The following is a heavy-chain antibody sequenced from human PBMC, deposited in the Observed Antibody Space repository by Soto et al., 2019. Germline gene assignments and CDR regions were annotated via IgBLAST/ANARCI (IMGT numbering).Heavy chain of an antibody. Sequence: QVQLQESGPGLVKASETLSLICTVSGGSISSSYWSWIRQSPGKGLEWIGYIYYSGSTNYNPSLNSRVTISLDTSTNQFSLKLRSVTAADTAVYYCAGYRTGDGMDVWGQGTMVTVSS. V-gene: IGHV4-59*01. J-gene: IGHJ6*02. CDR3: AGYRTGDGMDV. CDR1: GGSISSSY. D-gene: IGHD1-1*01. CDR2: IYYSGST.